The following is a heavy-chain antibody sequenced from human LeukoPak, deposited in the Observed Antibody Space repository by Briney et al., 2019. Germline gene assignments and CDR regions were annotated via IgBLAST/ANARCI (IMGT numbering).Heavy chain of an antibody. J-gene: IGHJ5*02. Sequence: GGSLRLSCAASGFTFSSYAMSWAHQAAGKGLEWVSGISGSGGTTYYADSVKGRFTISRDNSKNTLYLQMNSLRAEDTAVYFCAKDQGMAAAGTNSNWFDPWGQGTLVTVSS. V-gene: IGHV3-23*01. D-gene: IGHD6-13*01. CDR1: GFTFSSYA. CDR2: ISGSGGTT. CDR3: AKDQGMAAAGTNSNWFDP.